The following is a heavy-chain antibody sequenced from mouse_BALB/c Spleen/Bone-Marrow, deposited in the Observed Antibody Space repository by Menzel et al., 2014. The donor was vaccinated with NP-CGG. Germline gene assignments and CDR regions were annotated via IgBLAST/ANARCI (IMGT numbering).Heavy chain of an antibody. CDR3: ASDRYGGYFDV. V-gene: IGHV14-3*02. Sequence: VQLQQSGAELVKPGASVELACTASGFNIKDTYMHWVKQRPEQGLGWIGRIDPANGNTKYDPKSQGKATITADTSSNTAYLQLRSLRSEGADVDYCASDRYGGYFDVWGEGTTVTVSS. D-gene: IGHD2-14*01. CDR2: IDPANGNT. J-gene: IGHJ1*01. CDR1: GFNIKDTY.